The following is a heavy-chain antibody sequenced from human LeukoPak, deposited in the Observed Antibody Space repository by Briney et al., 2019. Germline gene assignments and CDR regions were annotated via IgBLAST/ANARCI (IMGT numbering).Heavy chain of an antibody. D-gene: IGHD1-26*01. CDR2: ISSSSSTI. V-gene: IGHV3-48*01. Sequence: PGGSLRLSCAASGFTFSSYSMNWVRQAPGKGLEWVSYISSSSSTIYYADSVKGRFTISRDNAKNSLYLQMNSLRAEDTAVYYCAKARGSYSLLEAFDIWGQGTMVTVSS. J-gene: IGHJ3*02. CDR3: AKARGSYSLLEAFDI. CDR1: GFTFSSYS.